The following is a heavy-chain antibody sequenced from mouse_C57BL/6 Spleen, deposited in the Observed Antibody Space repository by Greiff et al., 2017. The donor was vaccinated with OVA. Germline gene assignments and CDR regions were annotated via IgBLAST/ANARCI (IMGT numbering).Heavy chain of an antibody. J-gene: IGHJ1*03. D-gene: IGHD1-1*01. Sequence: VQLQQSGAELVKPGASVKLSCTASGFNIKDYYMHWVKQRTEQGLEWIGRIDPEDGETKYDPKFQGKATITADTSSKPAYLQLSSLPSADTAFYYCSRTPYGSSPYWYFDVWGTGTTVTVSS. CDR3: SRTPYGSSPYWYFDV. CDR1: GFNIKDYY. CDR2: IDPEDGET. V-gene: IGHV14-2*01.